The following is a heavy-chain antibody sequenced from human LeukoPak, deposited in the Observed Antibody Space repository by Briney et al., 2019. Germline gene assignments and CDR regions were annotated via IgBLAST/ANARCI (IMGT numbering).Heavy chain of an antibody. J-gene: IGHJ4*02. D-gene: IGHD6-6*01. CDR1: GLTFSRHW. Sequence: GGSLRLSYADSGLTFSRHWMDWVRQAPGKGLEWVANIKEDGSVKNYVDSVKGRFTISRDNAKNSLYLQMNSLRAEDTAVYYCMAESSSPWEGYWGQGTLVTVSS. CDR2: IKEDGSVK. V-gene: IGHV3-7*01. CDR3: MAESSSPWEGY.